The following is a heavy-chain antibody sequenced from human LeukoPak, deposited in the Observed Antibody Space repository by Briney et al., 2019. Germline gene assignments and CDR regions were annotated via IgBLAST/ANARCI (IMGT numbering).Heavy chain of an antibody. CDR2: ISSSGSTI. CDR3: ARGPYASGTYGRRGGVHYMDV. D-gene: IGHD3-10*01. V-gene: IGHV3-48*04. Sequence: SGGSLRLSCAASGFTFSSYSMNWVRQAPGKGLEWVSYISSSGSTIYYADSVKGRFTISRDNAKNSLYLQMNSLRAEDTAVYYCARGPYASGTYGRRGGVHYMDVWGKGTTVTISS. CDR1: GFTFSSYS. J-gene: IGHJ6*03.